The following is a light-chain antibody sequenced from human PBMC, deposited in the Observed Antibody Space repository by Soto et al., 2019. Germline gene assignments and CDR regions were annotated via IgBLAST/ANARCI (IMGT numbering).Light chain of an antibody. CDR1: QSVVYSSNNKNY. CDR2: WAS. CDR3: QQYYSTPST. Sequence: DIVMTQSPDSLAVSLGERATINCKSSQSVVYSSNNKNYLAWYQQKPGQPPKLLIYWASTRESGVPDRFSGSGSGTDFPLTISSLQAEDVAVSYWQQYYSTPSTFGQGPKLEIK. V-gene: IGKV4-1*01. J-gene: IGKJ2*01.